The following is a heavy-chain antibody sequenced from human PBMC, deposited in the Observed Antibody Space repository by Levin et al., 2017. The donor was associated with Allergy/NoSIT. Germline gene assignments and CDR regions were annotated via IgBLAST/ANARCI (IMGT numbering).Heavy chain of an antibody. CDR1: GYRFTSYY. CDR3: GGDVRYLAPMAFDI. CDR2: INPSGGST. Sequence: ASVKVSCQASGYRFTSYYMHWARQAPGQGLEWMGTINPSGGSTGSAQKFQGRLTMTRNTSTSTFYMELNSLRSEDTAVYYCGGDVRYLAPMAFDIWGQGTMVTVSS. V-gene: IGHV1-46*03. J-gene: IGHJ3*02. D-gene: IGHD3-9*01.